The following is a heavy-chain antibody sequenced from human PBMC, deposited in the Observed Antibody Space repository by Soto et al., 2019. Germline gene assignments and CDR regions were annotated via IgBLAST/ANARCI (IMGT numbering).Heavy chain of an antibody. V-gene: IGHV4-39*01. CDR3: ARHDRDYGDHIDY. CDR2: IYYSGST. CDR1: GGSISSSSYY. D-gene: IGHD4-17*01. Sequence: SETLSLTCTVSGGSISSSSYYWGWIRQPPGKGLEWIGSIYYSGSTYYTSSLKSRVTISVDTSKNQFSLKVSSVTAADTAVYYCARHDRDYGDHIDYWGQGTLVTVSS. J-gene: IGHJ4*02.